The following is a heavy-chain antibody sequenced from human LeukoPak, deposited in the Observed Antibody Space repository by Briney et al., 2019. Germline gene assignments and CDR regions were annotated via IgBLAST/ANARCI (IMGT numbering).Heavy chain of an antibody. D-gene: IGHD6-19*01. CDR1: GYTFTSYG. V-gene: IGHV1-18*01. CDR2: ISAYNGNT. CDR3: ARDSQWLPSGYFDY. Sequence: ASVKVSCKASGYTFTSYGISWVRQAPGQGLEWMGWISAYNGNTNYAQKLQGRVTMTTDTSTSTAYMELRSLRSDDTAVYYCARDSQWLPSGYFDYWGQGTLVTVSS. J-gene: IGHJ4*02.